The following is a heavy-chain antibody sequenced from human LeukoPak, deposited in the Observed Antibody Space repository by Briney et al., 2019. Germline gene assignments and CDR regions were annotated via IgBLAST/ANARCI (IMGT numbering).Heavy chain of an antibody. CDR2: ISGSGGST. J-gene: IGHJ4*02. V-gene: IGHV3-23*01. CDR1: GFTFSSYA. CDR3: AKVGGRSGWYDEYYFDY. D-gene: IGHD6-19*01. Sequence: GGSLRLSCAASGFTFSSYAMSWVRQAPGKGLEWVSAISGSGGSTYYADSVKGRFTISRDNSKNTLYLQMNSLRAEDTAVYYCAKVGGRSGWYDEYYFDYWGQGTLVAVSS.